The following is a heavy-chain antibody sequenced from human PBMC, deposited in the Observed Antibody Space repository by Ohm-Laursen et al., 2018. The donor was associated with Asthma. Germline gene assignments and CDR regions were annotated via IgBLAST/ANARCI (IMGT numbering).Heavy chain of an antibody. J-gene: IGHJ4*02. Sequence: SLRLSCAASGFTFSNQAMSWVRQALGKGLEWVSAISGSGGSTYYADSVKGRFTISRDNSKNTLYLQMNSLRAEDTAVYYCANSNSQWLVPTFDYWGQGTLVTVSS. CDR2: ISGSGGST. V-gene: IGHV3-23*01. CDR3: ANSNSQWLVPTFDY. CDR1: GFTFSNQA. D-gene: IGHD6-19*01.